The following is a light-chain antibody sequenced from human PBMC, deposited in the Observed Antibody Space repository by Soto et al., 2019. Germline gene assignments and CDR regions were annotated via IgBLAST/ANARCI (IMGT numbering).Light chain of an antibody. CDR2: EDS. J-gene: IGLJ2*01. CDR1: SSAVDSYNL. Sequence: QSALTQPTSVSGSPGQSITISCTGTSSAVDSYNLVSWYQQHPGEAPKLMIYEDSKRPSEISDRFSGSKSGNTASLTISGLQAEDEADYYCCSYGGSVIFGGGTKLTVL. CDR3: CSYGGSVI. V-gene: IGLV2-23*01.